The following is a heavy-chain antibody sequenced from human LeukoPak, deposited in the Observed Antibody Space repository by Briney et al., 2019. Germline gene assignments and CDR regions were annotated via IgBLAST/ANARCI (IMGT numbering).Heavy chain of an antibody. Sequence: SETLSLTCTVSGGSISSSSYYWGWIRQPPGKGLDWIGSIYYSGSTYYNPSLKSRVTISVDTSKNQFSMKLSSVTAADTAVYYCASQPLLWFGELSDTYYYYYYMDVWGKGTTVTISS. CDR3: ASQPLLWFGELSDTYYYYYYMDV. V-gene: IGHV4-39*07. J-gene: IGHJ6*03. CDR2: IYYSGST. CDR1: GGSISSSSYY. D-gene: IGHD3-10*01.